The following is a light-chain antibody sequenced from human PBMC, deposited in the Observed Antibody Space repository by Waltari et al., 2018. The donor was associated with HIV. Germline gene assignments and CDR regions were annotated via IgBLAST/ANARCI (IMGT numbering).Light chain of an antibody. CDR2: KAS. Sequence: DIQMTQPPSTLSASVGDRVTITCRASQSTSSWLAWYQQKPGRAPKLLIYKASNLEGGVPSRFRGSGSGTEFTLTISSLQPDDFATYFCQQYNSYPYTFGQGTKLE. CDR3: QQYNSYPYT. CDR1: QSTSSW. J-gene: IGKJ2*01. V-gene: IGKV1-5*03.